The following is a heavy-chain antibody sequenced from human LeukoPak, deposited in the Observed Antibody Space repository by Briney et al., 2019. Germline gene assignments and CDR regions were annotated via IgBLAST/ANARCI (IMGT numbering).Heavy chain of an antibody. J-gene: IGHJ6*02. V-gene: IGHV3-11*01. CDR2: ISSSGSTI. CDR3: AREDNPVVGYYYGMDV. CDR1: GFTFSDYY. Sequence: PGRSLRLSCAASGFTFSDYYMSWIRQAPGKGLEWVSYISSSGSTIYYADSVKGRFTISRDNAKNSLYLQMNSLRAEDTAVYYCAREDNPVVGYYYGMDVWGQGTTVTVSS. D-gene: IGHD1-1*01.